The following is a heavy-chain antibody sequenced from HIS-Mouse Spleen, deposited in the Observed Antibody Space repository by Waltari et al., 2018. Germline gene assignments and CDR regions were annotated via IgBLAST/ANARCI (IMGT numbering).Heavy chain of an antibody. CDR3: AREIPYSSSWYDWYFDL. D-gene: IGHD6-13*01. CDR1: GGSISSSSYY. V-gene: IGHV4-39*07. J-gene: IGHJ2*01. Sequence: QLQLQESGPGLVKPSETLSLTCTVSGGSISSSSYYWGWIRQPPGKGLELIGGIESSGSTYYNPSLKSRVTISVDTSKNQFSLKLSSVTAADTAVYYCAREIPYSSSWYDWYFDLWGRGTLVTVSS. CDR2: IESSGST.